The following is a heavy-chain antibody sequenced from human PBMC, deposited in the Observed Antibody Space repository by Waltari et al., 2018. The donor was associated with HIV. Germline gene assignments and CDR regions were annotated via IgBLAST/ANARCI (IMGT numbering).Heavy chain of an antibody. Sequence: HVHLRESGPGLVRPSETLSITCGVSGYSLQSGFYWGWVGQAPGKGFEWIGNVFHSGATFYNPSFENRVNITVDTSRNQFFLRLTSVTVADTALYYCLRSPGSTDFWGQGIRVTISS. V-gene: IGHV4-38-2*01. CDR2: VFHSGAT. J-gene: IGHJ4*02. CDR1: GYSLQSGFY. D-gene: IGHD1-7*01. CDR3: LRSPGSTDF.